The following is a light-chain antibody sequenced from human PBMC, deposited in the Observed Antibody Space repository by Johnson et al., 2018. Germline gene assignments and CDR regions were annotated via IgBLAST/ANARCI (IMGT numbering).Light chain of an antibody. CDR2: ENN. Sequence: QSVLTQPPSVSAAPGQKVTISCSGSSPNIGNNYVSWYQQLPGTAPKLLIYENNKRPSGIPDRLAGSKSGTSSTLGITGLQPGDEADYYCGTWDSSLSAGNVFGTGTKVTVL. CDR1: SPNIGNNY. J-gene: IGLJ1*01. V-gene: IGLV1-51*02. CDR3: GTWDSSLSAGNV.